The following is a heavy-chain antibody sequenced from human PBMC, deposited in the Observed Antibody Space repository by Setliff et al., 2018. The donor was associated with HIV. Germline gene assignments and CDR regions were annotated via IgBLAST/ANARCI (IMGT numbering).Heavy chain of an antibody. Sequence: ETLSLTCTVSGDSIRSSNDYWGWIRQSPGKGLEWIASSYYSGNTYYNPSLKSRVTISVDTSKNQFSLELTSVAATDTAVYYCARQVREPGTDEYFLDYWGQGAPVTVSS. CDR3: ARQVREPGTDEYFLDY. V-gene: IGHV4-39*01. J-gene: IGHJ4*02. D-gene: IGHD3-9*01. CDR2: SYYSGNT. CDR1: GDSIRSSNDY.